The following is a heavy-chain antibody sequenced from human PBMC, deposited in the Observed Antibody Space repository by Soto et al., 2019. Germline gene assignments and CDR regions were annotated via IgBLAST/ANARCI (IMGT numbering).Heavy chain of an antibody. CDR2: ISSSTSFI. D-gene: IGHD3-16*01. CDR1: ELTFSSYG. CDR3: AREFPYYVSSDSYLDY. V-gene: IGHV3-21*01. Sequence: PGGSLRLSCAASELTFSSYGMNWVRQAPGKGLEWVSAISSSTSFIHYADSVKGRFTISRDNAKNSLYLQMNSLRAEDTAVYYCAREFPYYVSSDSYLDYWGQGALVTVSS. J-gene: IGHJ4*02.